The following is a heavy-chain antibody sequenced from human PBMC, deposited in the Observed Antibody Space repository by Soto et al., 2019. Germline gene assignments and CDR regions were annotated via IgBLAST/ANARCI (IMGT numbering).Heavy chain of an antibody. V-gene: IGHV3-30*18. CDR3: AKDDLFGPTMIAGLDAFDI. Sequence: GGSLRLSCAASGFTFSSYGMHWVRQAPGEGLEWVAVISYDGSNKYYADSVKGRFTISRDNSKNTLYLQMNSLRAEDTAVYYCAKDDLFGPTMIAGLDAFDIWGQGTMVTVSS. CDR1: GFTFSSYG. J-gene: IGHJ3*02. D-gene: IGHD3-22*01. CDR2: ISYDGSNK.